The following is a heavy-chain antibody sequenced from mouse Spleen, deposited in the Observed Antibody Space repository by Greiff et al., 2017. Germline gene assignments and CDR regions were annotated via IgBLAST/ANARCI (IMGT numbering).Heavy chain of an antibody. V-gene: IGHV2-5*01. Sequence: VKLMESGPGLVQPSQSLSITCTVSGFSLTSYGVHWVRQSPGKGLEWLGVIWRGGSTDYNAAFMSRLSITKDNSKSQVFFKMNSLQADDTAIYYCARVVTTTYYFDYWGQGTTLTVSS. D-gene: IGHD2-1*01. CDR1: GFSLTSYG. J-gene: IGHJ2*01. CDR3: ARVVTTTYYFDY. CDR2: IWRGGST.